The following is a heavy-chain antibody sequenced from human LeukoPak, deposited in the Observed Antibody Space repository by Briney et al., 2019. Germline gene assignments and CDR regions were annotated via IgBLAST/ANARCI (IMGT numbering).Heavy chain of an antibody. CDR1: GFTFATYV. CDR3: AKGSGYYGSDAEYYFDY. D-gene: IGHD2-21*02. J-gene: IGHJ4*02. Sequence: PRGSLRLSCAASGFTFATYVITWVRQAPGKGLEWVADIVGSGAKTFYADSVKGRFTISRDNSKNTLYLQMNSLRAEDSALYFCAKGSGYYGSDAEYYFDYWGQGTLVAVSS. V-gene: IGHV3-23*01. CDR2: IVGSGAKT.